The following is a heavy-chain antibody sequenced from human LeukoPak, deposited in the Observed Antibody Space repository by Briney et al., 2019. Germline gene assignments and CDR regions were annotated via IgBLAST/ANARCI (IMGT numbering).Heavy chain of an antibody. CDR1: GGSISSHY. CDR2: IYYSGST. V-gene: IGHV4-59*11. D-gene: IGHD7-27*01. CDR3: ARHWGSDWYFDL. J-gene: IGHJ2*01. Sequence: SETLSLTCTVSGGSISSHYWSWIRQPPGMGLEWIGYIYYSGSTNYNPSLKSRVTISVDTSKNQFSLKLSSVTAADTAVYYCARHWGSDWYFDLWGRGTLVTVSS.